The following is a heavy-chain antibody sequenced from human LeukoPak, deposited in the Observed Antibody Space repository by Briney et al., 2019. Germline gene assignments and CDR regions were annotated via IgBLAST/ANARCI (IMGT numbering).Heavy chain of an antibody. V-gene: IGHV3-30*02. CDR2: TRYDGSNK. J-gene: IGHJ3*02. Sequence: GGSLRLSCAASGFTFSSYGMYWVRQAPGKGLEWVAFTRYDGSNKYYADSVKGRFTISRDNAKNSLYLQMNSLRAEDTALYYCARDIVLIAVAVRGSFDIWGQGTMVTVSS. D-gene: IGHD6-19*01. CDR1: GFTFSSYG. CDR3: ARDIVLIAVAVRGSFDI.